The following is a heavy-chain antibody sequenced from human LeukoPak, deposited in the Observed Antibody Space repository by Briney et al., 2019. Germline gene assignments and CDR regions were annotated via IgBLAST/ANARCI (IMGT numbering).Heavy chain of an antibody. CDR1: GGSFSGYY. CDR2: INHSGST. CDR3: ASVDYGDGLYYFDY. V-gene: IGHV4-34*01. J-gene: IGHJ4*02. D-gene: IGHD4-17*01. Sequence: SETLSLTCAVYGGSFSGYYWSWIRQPPGKGLEWIGEINHSGSTNYNPSLKSRVTISVDTSKNQFSLKLSSVTAADTAVYYCASVDYGDGLYYFDYWGQGTLVTVSS.